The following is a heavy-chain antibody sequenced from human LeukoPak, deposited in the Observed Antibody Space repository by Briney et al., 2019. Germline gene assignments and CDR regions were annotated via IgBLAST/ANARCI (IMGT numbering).Heavy chain of an antibody. D-gene: IGHD1-26*01. CDR2: ISYDGRNK. J-gene: IGHJ4*02. V-gene: IGHV3-30*04. CDR3: AKLWNEVGTTIY. Sequence: GGSLRLSCAASGFTFSSYAMHWVRQAPGKVLEWVAVISYDGRNKYYADSVKGRFTISRDNSKSTLHLQMNSLRPADTAVYYCAKLWNEVGTTIYWGQGTLVTVSS. CDR1: GFTFSSYA.